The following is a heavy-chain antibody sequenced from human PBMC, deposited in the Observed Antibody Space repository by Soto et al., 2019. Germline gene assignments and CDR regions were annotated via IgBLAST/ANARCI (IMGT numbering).Heavy chain of an antibody. CDR1: GGSFSGYY. CDR3: ARFRGVRGVRPYYFDY. CDR2: INHSGST. D-gene: IGHD3-10*01. V-gene: IGHV4-34*01. Sequence: SETLSLTCAVYGGSFSGYYWSWIRQPPGKGLEWIGEINHSGSTNYNPSLKGRVTISVDTSKNQFSLKLSSVTAADTAVYYSARFRGVRGVRPYYFDYWGQGTLVTVSS. J-gene: IGHJ4*02.